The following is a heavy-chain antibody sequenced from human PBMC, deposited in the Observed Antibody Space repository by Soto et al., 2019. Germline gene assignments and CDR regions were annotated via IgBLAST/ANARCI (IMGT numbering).Heavy chain of an antibody. CDR1: GGSSQIGAYT. V-gene: IGHV4-30-2*01. CDR2: IYHSGIT. J-gene: IGHJ4*02. CDR3: ARVGACGGDCHDY. D-gene: IGHD2-21*02. Sequence: GGSSQIGAYTWSWIRRPPGKGLEWIGYIYHSGITYYNPSLKSRVTMSVDRSKNEFSLRLSSVTAADTAVYFCARVGACGGDCHDYWGQGTLVTVSS.